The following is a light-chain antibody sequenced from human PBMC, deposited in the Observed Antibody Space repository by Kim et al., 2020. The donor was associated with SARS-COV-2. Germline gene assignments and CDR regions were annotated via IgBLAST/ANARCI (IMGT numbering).Light chain of an antibody. J-gene: IGLJ1*01. Sequence: SYELTQPLSVSVALGQTARITCEGNNIGSKNGHWYQQKPGQAPMLVIYRDKNRPSGIPERFSGSNSGNTATLIISGAQAGDEADYYCQVWDSSTEVFGTGTRGTVL. CDR2: RDK. CDR1: NIGSKN. V-gene: IGLV3-9*01. CDR3: QVWDSSTEV.